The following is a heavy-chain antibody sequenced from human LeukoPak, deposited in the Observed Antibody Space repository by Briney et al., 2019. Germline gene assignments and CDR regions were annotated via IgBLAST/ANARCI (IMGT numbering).Heavy chain of an antibody. V-gene: IGHV4-38-2*02. Sequence: ASETLSLTCTVSGYSISSGYYWGWIRQPPGKGLEWIGSIYHSGSTYYNPSLKSRVTISVDTSKNQFSLKLTSVTAADTAVYYCARELITKADAFDIWGQGTMVTVSS. CDR2: IYHSGST. CDR3: ARELITKADAFDI. J-gene: IGHJ3*02. D-gene: IGHD1-20*01. CDR1: GYSISSGYY.